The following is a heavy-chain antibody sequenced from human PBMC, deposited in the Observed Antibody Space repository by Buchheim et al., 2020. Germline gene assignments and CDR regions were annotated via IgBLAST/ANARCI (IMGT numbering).Heavy chain of an antibody. D-gene: IGHD4-17*01. J-gene: IGHJ6*02. V-gene: IGHV4-30-2*01. Sequence: QLQLRESGSGLMKPSQTLSLTCTVSGGSVSSDGYSWSWIRQPPGKGLEWIGYIHHSGGTDYNPSLKRRVTISVDRSKNQFSLKLTSVTAADTAVYYCARGGTVPYYYYGMDVWGQGTT. CDR1: GGSVSSDGYS. CDR2: IHHSGGT. CDR3: ARGGTVPYYYYGMDV.